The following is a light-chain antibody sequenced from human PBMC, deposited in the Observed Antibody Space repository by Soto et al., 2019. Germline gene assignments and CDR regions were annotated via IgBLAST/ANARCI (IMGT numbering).Light chain of an antibody. CDR2: NNN. CDR1: TSNIGSKT. J-gene: IGLJ2*01. CDR3: ATWDDSLPAV. Sequence: QSVLTQPPSASGTPGQRVTISCSGSTSNIGSKTVSWYQQLPGSAPRVLIYNNNERPSGVPDRFSGSKSGTSASLAISGLQSEDEAEYYCATWDDSLPAVFGGGPKLTVL. V-gene: IGLV1-44*01.